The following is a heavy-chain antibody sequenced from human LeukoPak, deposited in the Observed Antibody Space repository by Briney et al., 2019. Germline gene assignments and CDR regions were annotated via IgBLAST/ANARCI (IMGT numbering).Heavy chain of an antibody. J-gene: IGHJ6*03. V-gene: IGHV1-2*06. CDR3: ARDTVNHYYYYMDV. CDR2: INPNSGGT. Sequence: GASVKVSCKASGYTFTGYYMHWVRQAPGQGLEWMGRINPNSGGTNYAQKFQGRVTMTRDTSISTAYMELSRLRSDDTAVYYCARDTVNHYYYYMDVWGKGTTVTVSS. D-gene: IGHD4-11*01. CDR1: GYTFTGYY.